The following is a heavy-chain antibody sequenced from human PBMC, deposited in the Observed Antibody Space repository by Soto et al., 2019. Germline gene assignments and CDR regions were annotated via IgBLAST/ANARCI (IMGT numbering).Heavy chain of an antibody. CDR3: ARNQPQRYCSGGTCRPAYGMDV. J-gene: IGHJ6*02. CDR1: GGSISSDSFY. CDR2: IYYSGDT. D-gene: IGHD2-15*01. Sequence: PSETLSLTCTVSGGSISSDSFYWAWIRQPPGKGLEWIGIIYYSGDTYYNPSLAGRLTMSVDTSNQFSLTLGSVTAADTALYYCARNQPQRYCSGGTCRPAYGMDVWGQGTTVTVSS. V-gene: IGHV4-39*01.